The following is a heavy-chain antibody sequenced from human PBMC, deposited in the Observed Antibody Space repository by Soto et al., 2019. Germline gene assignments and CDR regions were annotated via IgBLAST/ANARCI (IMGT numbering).Heavy chain of an antibody. Sequence: RNGLEWVSAISCSGGSTYYADSVKGRFTISRDNSKNTLYLQMNSLRAEGTAVYYCAKVMPPAAIPSFPSYYFDYWGQGTLVRVS. D-gene: IGHD2-2*01. CDR2: ISCSGGST. CDR3: AKVMPPAAIPSFPSYYFDY. V-gene: IGHV3-23*01. J-gene: IGHJ4*02.